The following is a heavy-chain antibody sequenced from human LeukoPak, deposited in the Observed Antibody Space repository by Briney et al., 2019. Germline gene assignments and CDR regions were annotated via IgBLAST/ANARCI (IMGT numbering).Heavy chain of an antibody. Sequence: GGSLRLSCAASGFTFSSYAMSWVRQAPGKGLEWVSAISGSGGSTYYADSVKGRFTISRDNPKNTLYLQMDSLRAEDTAVYYCAKDGAAAGKRYFDYWGQGTLVTASS. CDR1: GFTFSSYA. CDR2: ISGSGGST. D-gene: IGHD6-13*01. V-gene: IGHV3-23*01. CDR3: AKDGAAAGKRYFDY. J-gene: IGHJ4*02.